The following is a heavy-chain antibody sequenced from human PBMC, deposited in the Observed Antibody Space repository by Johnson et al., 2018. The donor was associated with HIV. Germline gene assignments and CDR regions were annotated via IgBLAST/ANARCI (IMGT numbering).Heavy chain of an antibody. J-gene: IGHJ3*02. CDR2: ISYDGSNK. D-gene: IGHD1-26*01. V-gene: IGHV3-30*04. Sequence: QVQLVESGGGVVQPGRSLRLSCAASGFTFSSYAMHWVRQAPGKGLEWVAVISYDGSNKYYADSVKGRFTISRDNSKNTLYLQMNSLRAEDTAVYYCARLIVGAPGAFDIWGQGTMVTVSS. CDR3: ARLIVGAPGAFDI. CDR1: GFTFSSYA.